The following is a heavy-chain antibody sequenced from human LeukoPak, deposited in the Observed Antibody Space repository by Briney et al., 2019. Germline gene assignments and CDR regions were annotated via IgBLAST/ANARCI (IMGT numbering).Heavy chain of an antibody. J-gene: IGHJ5*02. CDR2: IIPILGIA. V-gene: IGHV1-69*04. D-gene: IGHD3-10*01. Sequence: PGGSLRLSCAASGFTFSSYAISWVRQAPGQGLEWMGRIIPILGIAHYAQKFQGRVTITADKSTSTAYMELSSLRSEDTAVYYCATKLNTYYYGSGPVPVGFDPWGQGTLVTVSS. CDR1: GFTFSSYA. CDR3: ATKLNTYYYGSGPVPVGFDP.